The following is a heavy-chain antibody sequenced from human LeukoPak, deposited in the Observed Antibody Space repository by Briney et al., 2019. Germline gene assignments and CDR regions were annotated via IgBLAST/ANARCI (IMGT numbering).Heavy chain of an antibody. CDR3: ARDGGDSSGYYFTENFDY. D-gene: IGHD3-22*01. Sequence: GGSLRLSCEASGFTFSRYWMHWVRQAPGKGLVWVSRIKSDGKTNYADSVKGRFTISRDNAKNTVSLQMDSLRAEDTGVYYCARDGGDSSGYYFTENFDYWGQGTLVTVSS. CDR1: GFTFSRYW. J-gene: IGHJ4*02. V-gene: IGHV3-74*01. CDR2: IKSDGKT.